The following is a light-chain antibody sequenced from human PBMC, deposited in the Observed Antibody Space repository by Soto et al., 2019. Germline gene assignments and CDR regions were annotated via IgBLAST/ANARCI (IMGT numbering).Light chain of an antibody. CDR1: SGDVGGYDY. V-gene: IGLV2-8*01. CDR2: EVR. Sequence: QSALTQPPSASGSPGQSVTISCTGTSGDVGGYDYVSWYQQHPGKAPKLMIYEVRERPSGVPDRFSGSKSGNTASLTVSGLQAEDVADYYCSSFAGKPYVSGTGTKLTVL. J-gene: IGLJ1*01. CDR3: SSFAGKPYV.